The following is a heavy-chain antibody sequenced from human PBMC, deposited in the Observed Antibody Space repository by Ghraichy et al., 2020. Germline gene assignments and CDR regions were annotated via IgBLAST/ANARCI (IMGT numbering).Heavy chain of an antibody. CDR2: ISSSSSYI. CDR1: GFTFSSYS. D-gene: IGHD3-3*01. Sequence: GGSLRLSCAASGFTFSSYSMNWVRQAPGKGLEWVSSISSSSSYIYYADSVKGRFTISRDNAKNSLYLQMNSLRAEDTAVYYCARVPEVYYDFRSGEGTIFDYWGQGTLVTVSS. V-gene: IGHV3-21*01. CDR3: ARVPEVYYDFRSGEGTIFDY. J-gene: IGHJ4*02.